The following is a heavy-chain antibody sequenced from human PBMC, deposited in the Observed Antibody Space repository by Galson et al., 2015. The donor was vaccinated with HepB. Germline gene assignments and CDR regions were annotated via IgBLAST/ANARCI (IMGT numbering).Heavy chain of an antibody. J-gene: IGHJ6*02. CDR2: IIPIFGTA. V-gene: IGHV1-69*13. CDR1: GGTFSSYA. CDR3: ASGRWGYSYGEPWNYYYGMDV. D-gene: IGHD5-18*01. Sequence: SVKVSCKASGGTFSSYAISWVRQAPGQGLEWMGGIIPIFGTANYAQKFQGRVTITADESTSTAYMELSSLRSEDTAVYYCASGRWGYSYGEPWNYYYGMDVWGQGTTVTVSS.